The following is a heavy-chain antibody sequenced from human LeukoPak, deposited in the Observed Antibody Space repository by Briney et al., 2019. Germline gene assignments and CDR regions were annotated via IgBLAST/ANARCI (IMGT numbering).Heavy chain of an antibody. D-gene: IGHD3-22*01. CDR3: ASAGSSGYSPPVGY. J-gene: IGHJ4*02. V-gene: IGHV4-34*01. CDR2: INHSGST. CDR1: GGSFSGYY. Sequence: SETLSLTCAVYGGSFSGYYWSWIRQPPGEGLEWIGEINHSGSTNYNPSLKSRVTISVDTSKSQFSLKLSSVTAADTAVYYCASAGSSGYSPPVGYWGQGTLVTVSS.